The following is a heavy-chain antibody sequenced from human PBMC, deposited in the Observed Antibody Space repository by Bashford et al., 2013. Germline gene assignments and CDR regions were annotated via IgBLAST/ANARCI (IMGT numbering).Heavy chain of an antibody. CDR1: GGTFSSYA. J-gene: IGHJ4*02. CDR2: IIPIFGTA. V-gene: IGHV1-69*06. D-gene: IGHD2-8*01. Sequence: SVKVSCKASGGTFSSYAISWVRQAPGQGLEWMGGIIPIFGTANYAQKFQGRVTITADKSTSTAYMELSSLRSEDTAVYYCVRPYCTTISCFAYDSWGQGTLVTVSS. CDR3: VRPYCTTISCFAYDS.